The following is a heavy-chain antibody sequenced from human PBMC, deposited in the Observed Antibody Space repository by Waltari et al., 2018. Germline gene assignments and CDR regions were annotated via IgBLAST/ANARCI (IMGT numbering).Heavy chain of an antibody. CDR1: GYSFTTHW. V-gene: IGHV5-51*01. D-gene: IGHD1-26*01. CDR2: IYPGNSDT. CDR3: ASTLGGNYHWDY. J-gene: IGHJ4*02. Sequence: EVQLVQSGAEVKKPGESLKISCKSSGYSFTTHWNGWVRQMPGKGLEWMGIIYPGNSDTRYRPSFQGQVAISADKSISTAYLQWSSLKDSDTAMYYCASTLGGNYHWDYWGQGTLVTVSS.